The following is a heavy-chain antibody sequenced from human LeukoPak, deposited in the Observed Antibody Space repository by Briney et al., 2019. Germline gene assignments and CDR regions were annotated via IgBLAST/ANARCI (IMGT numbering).Heavy chain of an antibody. Sequence: GGSLRLSCAASGFTFSSYAMHWVRQAPGKGLEYVSAISGNGGSTYYANSVKGRFTISRDNSKNTLYLQMGSLRAEDMAVYYCARDGDFWSGLEYYYHMDVWGKGTTVTVSS. CDR2: ISGNGGST. D-gene: IGHD3-3*01. CDR1: GFTFSSYA. V-gene: IGHV3-64*01. J-gene: IGHJ6*03. CDR3: ARDGDFWSGLEYYYHMDV.